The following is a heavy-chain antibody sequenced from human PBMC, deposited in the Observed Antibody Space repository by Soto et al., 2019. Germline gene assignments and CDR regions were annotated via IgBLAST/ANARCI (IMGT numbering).Heavy chain of an antibody. J-gene: IGHJ4*02. CDR3: ARELNTDPSAYYSFAY. V-gene: IGHV1-18*01. Sequence: QVLLVQSGPEVKMPGASVKVSCKTSGYTFTAYGLAWLRQAPGQRPEWMGWVSTNNADTNYAPRLQGRVTMTTDKSTTTTYMELRRLRYDDTAVYYCARELNTDPSAYYSFAYWGQGTLVTVSS. D-gene: IGHD3-22*01. CDR1: GYTFTAYG. CDR2: VSTNNADT.